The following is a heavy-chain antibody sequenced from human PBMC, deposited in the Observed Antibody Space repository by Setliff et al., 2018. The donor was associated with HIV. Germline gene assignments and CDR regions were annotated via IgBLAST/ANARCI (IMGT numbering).Heavy chain of an antibody. CDR2: ISIGSGGAI. CDR3: ARDNLYYNLYDGSPVYGMDV. CDR1: GFTFNSYG. J-gene: IGHJ6*02. Sequence: GSLRLSCAASGFTFNSYGMHWVRQAPGRGLEWVSSISIGSGGAIDYADSVQGRFTISRDNSKNSLYLQMNGLRVEDTGVYYCARDNLYYNLYDGSPVYGMDVWGQGTTVTVSS. D-gene: IGHD3-3*01. V-gene: IGHV3-21*01.